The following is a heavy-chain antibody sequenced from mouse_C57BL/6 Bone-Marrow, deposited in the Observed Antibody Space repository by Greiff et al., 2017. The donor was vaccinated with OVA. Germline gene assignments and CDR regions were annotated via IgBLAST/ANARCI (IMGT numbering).Heavy chain of an antibody. CDR1: GFTFSDYY. CDR3: ARQRASGSSSYYFDY. CDR2: ISNGGGST. Sequence: EVKLVESGGGLVQPGGSLKLSCAASGFTFSDYYMYWVRQTPEKRLEWVAYISNGGGSTYYPDTVKGQFTTPRDNAKNTLYLQMSRLKSEDTAMYYCARQRASGSSSYYFDYWGQGNTLTVSS. J-gene: IGHJ2*01. V-gene: IGHV5-12*01. D-gene: IGHD1-1*01.